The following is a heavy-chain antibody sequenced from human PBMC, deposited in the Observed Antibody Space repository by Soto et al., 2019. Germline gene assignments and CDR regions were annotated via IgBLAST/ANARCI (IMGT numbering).Heavy chain of an antibody. Sequence: GGSLRLSCAASGVTVSSNYMSWVRQAPGKGLEWVSVIYSGGSTYYADSVKGRYTISRDNSKDTLYLQMNSLRAEDTAVYYCARHGYNYGGDYFDYWGQGTLVTVSS. D-gene: IGHD5-18*01. CDR1: GVTVSSNY. CDR3: ARHGYNYGGDYFDY. V-gene: IGHV3-66*04. J-gene: IGHJ4*02. CDR2: IYSGGST.